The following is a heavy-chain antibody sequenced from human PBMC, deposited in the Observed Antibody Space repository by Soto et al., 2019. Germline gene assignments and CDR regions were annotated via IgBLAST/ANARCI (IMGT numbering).Heavy chain of an antibody. CDR2: IYPGDSGT. V-gene: IGHV5-51*01. D-gene: IGHD1-26*01. Sequence: LGESLKISCKGSGYSFTSYWIGWVRQMPGKGLEGMGIIYPGDSGTRDVPSVQGQRTFSADKSNSTPHLQWRSMKSTDTAMYYCARRGTGWDYYYYGMDVWGQGTTVTVSS. J-gene: IGHJ6*02. CDR3: ARRGTGWDYYYYGMDV. CDR1: GYSFTSYW.